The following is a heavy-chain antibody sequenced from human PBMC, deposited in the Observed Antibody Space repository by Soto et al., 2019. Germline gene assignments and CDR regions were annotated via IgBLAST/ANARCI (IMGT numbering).Heavy chain of an antibody. J-gene: IGHJ5*02. CDR1: GGSISSSSYY. Sequence: SETLSLTCTVSGGSISSSSYYWGWIRQPPGKWLEWIGSIYYSGSTYYNPSLKSRVTISVDTSKNQFSLKLSSVTAADTAVYYCAGKLGYCSSTSCHGWFDPWGQGTLVTVSS. V-gene: IGHV4-39*01. CDR3: AGKLGYCSSTSCHGWFDP. CDR2: IYYSGST. D-gene: IGHD2-2*01.